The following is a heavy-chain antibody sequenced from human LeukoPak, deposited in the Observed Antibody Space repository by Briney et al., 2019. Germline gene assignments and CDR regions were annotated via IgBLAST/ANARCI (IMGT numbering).Heavy chain of an antibody. Sequence: GGSLRLSCAASGFTVSSNYMSWVRQAPGKGLEWVSLIYSGGSAFYSDSVKGRFTISRDGSKNTVYLQMNNLRAEDTAVYYCARDPSNNYYAWDQGTLVTVSS. D-gene: IGHD3-22*01. J-gene: IGHJ4*02. V-gene: IGHV3-66*01. CDR1: GFTVSSNY. CDR3: ARDPSNNYYA. CDR2: IYSGGSA.